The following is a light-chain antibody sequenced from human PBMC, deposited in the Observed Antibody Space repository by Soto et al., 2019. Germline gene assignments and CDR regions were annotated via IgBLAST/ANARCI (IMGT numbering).Light chain of an antibody. Sequence: DIQMTQSPSSLSASVGDRVTITCQASQDVSASLNWYQQKPGRAPKLLIYDASNLETGVSSRFSGSGSDTDFTFTISSLQAEDIATDYCQQSDNLPPTFGGGTKVEI. CDR1: QDVSAS. V-gene: IGKV1-33*01. CDR3: QQSDNLPPT. CDR2: DAS. J-gene: IGKJ4*01.